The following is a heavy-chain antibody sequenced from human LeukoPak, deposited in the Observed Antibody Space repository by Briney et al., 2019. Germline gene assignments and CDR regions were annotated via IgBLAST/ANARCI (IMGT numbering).Heavy chain of an antibody. CDR1: GFTFSSYG. J-gene: IGHJ4*02. CDR2: ISYDGSNK. Sequence: PGGSLRLSCAASGFTFSSYGIHWVRQAPGKGLEWVAVISYDGSNKYYADSVKGRFTISRDNSKITLYLQMNSLRAADTAVYYCARVGDYVSLFDYWGQGTLVTVSS. D-gene: IGHD4-17*01. V-gene: IGHV3-30*03. CDR3: ARVGDYVSLFDY.